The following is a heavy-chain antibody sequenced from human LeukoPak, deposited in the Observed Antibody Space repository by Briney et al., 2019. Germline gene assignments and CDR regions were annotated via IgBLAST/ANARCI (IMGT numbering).Heavy chain of an antibody. CDR2: IYSGGST. J-gene: IGHJ6*02. V-gene: IGHV3-53*04. CDR3: ARALNYYYYGMDV. Sequence: SGGSLRLSCAASGFTVSSNYISWVRQAPGKGLEWVSVIYSGGSTYYADSVKGRFTISRHNSKNTLYLQMNSLRAEDTAVYYCARALNYYYYGMDVWGQGTTVTVSS. CDR1: GFTVSSNY.